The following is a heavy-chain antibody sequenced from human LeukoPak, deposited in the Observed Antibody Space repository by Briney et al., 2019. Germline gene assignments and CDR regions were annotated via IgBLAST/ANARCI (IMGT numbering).Heavy chain of an antibody. J-gene: IGHJ5*02. CDR2: MYYSGST. V-gene: IGHV4-30-4*01. D-gene: IGHD3-22*01. CDR3: ARPYYYDSRIDP. CDR1: GGSISSGDYY. Sequence: SETLSLTCIVSGGSISSGDYYWSWIRQPPGKGLEWIAYMYYSGSTYYNPSLKSRVTMSADTSKNQLSLKLSSVTAADTAVYYCARPYYYDSRIDPWGQGILVTVSS.